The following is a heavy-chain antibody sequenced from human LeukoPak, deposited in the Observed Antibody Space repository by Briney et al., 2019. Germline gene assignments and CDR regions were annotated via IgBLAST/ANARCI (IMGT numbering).Heavy chain of an antibody. Sequence: GESLKISCKGSGYSFTSYWIGWVRQMPGKGLEWMGIIYPGDSDTRYSPSFQGQVTISADKSISTAYLQWSSLKASDTAMYYRARSYYYGSGSYYGTVYNWFDPWGQGTLVTVSS. CDR1: GYSFTSYW. J-gene: IGHJ5*02. D-gene: IGHD3-10*01. CDR2: IYPGDSDT. V-gene: IGHV5-51*01. CDR3: ARSYYYGSGSYYGTVYNWFDP.